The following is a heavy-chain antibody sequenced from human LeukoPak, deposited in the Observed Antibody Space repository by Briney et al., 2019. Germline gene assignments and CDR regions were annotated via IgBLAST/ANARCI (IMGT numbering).Heavy chain of an antibody. CDR3: ARGELGYFDY. J-gene: IGHJ4*02. Sequence: KSSETLSLTCTVSGGSISSYYCNWIRQPPGKGLEWIGYIYYSGNTNYNPSLKSRLTISLDTSKNQFSLQMSSVTAADTAVYYCARGELGYFDYWGQGTLVTVSS. CDR1: GGSISSYY. V-gene: IGHV4-59*01. D-gene: IGHD3-16*01. CDR2: IYYSGNT.